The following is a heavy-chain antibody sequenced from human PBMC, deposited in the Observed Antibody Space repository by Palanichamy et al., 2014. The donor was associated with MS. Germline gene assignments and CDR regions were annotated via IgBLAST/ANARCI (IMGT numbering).Heavy chain of an antibody. CDR1: GFTFSGYW. CDR2: TDNDGSAT. J-gene: IGHJ4*02. Sequence: EVQLVESGGDVVQPGGSLRLSCAASGFTFSGYWMHWVRQAPGKGLIWVAHTDNDGSATNYADSVKGRFTASRDNAKNTLYLEMNSLSAEDTAVYFCARDKAPGYFDYWGQGTLVTVSS. D-gene: IGHD6-13*01. CDR3: ARDKAPGYFDY. V-gene: IGHV3-74*01.